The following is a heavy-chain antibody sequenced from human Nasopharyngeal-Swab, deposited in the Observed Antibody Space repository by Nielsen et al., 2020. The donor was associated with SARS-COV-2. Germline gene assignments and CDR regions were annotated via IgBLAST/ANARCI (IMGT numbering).Heavy chain of an antibody. CDR1: GASFSGYY. V-gene: IGHV4-34*01. J-gene: IGHJ4*02. Sequence: SETLSLTCAVSGASFSGYYWTWIRQPPGQGLEWIGEINHSGFTNYNPSLKSRVTISVDKSKNQFSLKLSSVTAADTAVYYCASTHVVGSVPAAIDYWGQGTLVTVSS. CDR2: INHSGFT. D-gene: IGHD2-2*02. CDR3: ASTHVVGSVPAAIDY.